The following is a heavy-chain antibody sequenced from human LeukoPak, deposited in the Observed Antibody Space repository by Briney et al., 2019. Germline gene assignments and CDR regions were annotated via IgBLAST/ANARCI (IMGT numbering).Heavy chain of an antibody. CDR3: TRGPYCLRTVCATFDY. V-gene: IGHV3-49*04. J-gene: IGHJ4*02. D-gene: IGHD2-15*01. CDR1: GFSFYDYA. Sequence: GRSLRLSCTASGFSFYDYAVSWVRQAPGKGLEWVGLVRSKNFGGTTEDTASGKDTFTIERDDSEHVAYMQMDSQRNKDTAVYFCTRGPYCLRTVCATFDYWGQGALVTVSS. CDR2: VRSKNFGGTT.